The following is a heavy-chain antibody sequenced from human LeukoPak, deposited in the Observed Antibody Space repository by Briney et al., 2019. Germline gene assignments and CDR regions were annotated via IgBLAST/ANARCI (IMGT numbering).Heavy chain of an antibody. Sequence: GGSLRLSCAASGFTFSAYYMHWVRQAPGKGLEWVALVSNDGGIKYYGASVRGRFTISRDNPENTLYLQTNSLRADDTAVYYCAKGGEQKTFRCGMDSWGQGTLVTVSS. D-gene: IGHD1/OR15-1a*01. CDR2: VSNDGGIK. V-gene: IGHV3-30*18. CDR1: GFTFSAYY. J-gene: IGHJ4*02. CDR3: AKGGEQKTFRCGMDS.